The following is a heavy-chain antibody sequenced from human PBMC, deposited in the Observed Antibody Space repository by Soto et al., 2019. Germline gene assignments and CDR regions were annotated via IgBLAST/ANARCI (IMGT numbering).Heavy chain of an antibody. CDR3: ARVDYYDTFALEYYFDY. CDR1: GGSISSYY. CDR2: IYYSGST. Sequence: SETLSLTCTVSGGSISSYYWSWIRQPPGKGLEWIGYIYYSGSTNYNPSLKSRVTISVDTSKNQFSLKLSSVTAADTAVYYCARVDYYDTFALEYYFDYWGQGNLVTVSS. D-gene: IGHD3-9*01. V-gene: IGHV4-59*01. J-gene: IGHJ4*02.